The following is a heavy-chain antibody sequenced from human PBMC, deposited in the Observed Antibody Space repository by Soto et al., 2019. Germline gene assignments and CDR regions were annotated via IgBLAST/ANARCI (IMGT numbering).Heavy chain of an antibody. J-gene: IGHJ6*02. CDR1: GYTFTSYY. Sequence: ASVKVSCKASGYTFTSYYMHWVRQAPGQGLEWMGIINPSGGSTSYAQKFQGRVTMTRDTSTSTVYMELSSLRSEDTAVYYCARDPHHGESSGYHSYYYGMDGWGQGTTVTVYS. D-gene: IGHD3-22*01. CDR3: ARDPHHGESSGYHSYYYGMDG. V-gene: IGHV1-46*01. CDR2: INPSGGST.